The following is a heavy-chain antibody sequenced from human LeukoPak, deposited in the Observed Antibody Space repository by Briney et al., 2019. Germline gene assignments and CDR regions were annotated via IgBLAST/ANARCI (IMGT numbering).Heavy chain of an antibody. CDR1: GYTFTGYY. J-gene: IGHJ4*02. Sequence: ASVKVSCKASGYTFTGYYMHWVRQAPGQGLEWMGWINPNSGGTNYAQKFQGRVTMTRDTSISTAYMELSRLRSDDTAVYYCARVSRYCSGGSCYSEYYFDYWGQGTLVTVTS. CDR3: ARVSRYCSGGSCYSEYYFDY. CDR2: INPNSGGT. D-gene: IGHD2-15*01. V-gene: IGHV1-2*02.